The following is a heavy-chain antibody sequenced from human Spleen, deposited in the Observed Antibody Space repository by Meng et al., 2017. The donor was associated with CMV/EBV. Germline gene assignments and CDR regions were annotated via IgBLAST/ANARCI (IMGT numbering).Heavy chain of an antibody. D-gene: IGHD3-9*01. CDR3: AKAGDDTLTGHSLPYHYYPMDV. Sequence: GESLKISCAASEFTFNTFNMHWVRQAPGKGLEWVTFLRYDGSNKFYADSVKGRFTISRDNSKNTSYLQMNSLRDEDTAVYYCAKAGDDTLTGHSLPYHYYPMDVWGQGTTVTVSS. V-gene: IGHV3-30*02. CDR1: EFTFNTFN. CDR2: LRYDGSNK. J-gene: IGHJ6*02.